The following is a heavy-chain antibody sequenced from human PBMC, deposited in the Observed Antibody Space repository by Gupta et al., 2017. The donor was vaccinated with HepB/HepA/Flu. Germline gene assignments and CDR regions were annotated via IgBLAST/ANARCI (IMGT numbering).Heavy chain of an antibody. J-gene: IGHJ4*02. CDR2: ISSSGSTI. CDR3: ATLGGSGSYYNVFDY. D-gene: IGHD3-10*01. V-gene: IGHV3-48*03. CDR1: GFTFSSYE. Sequence: EVQLVESGGGLVQPGGSLRLSCAASGFTFSSYEMNWVRQAPGKGLEWVSYISSSGSTIYYADSVKGRFTISRDNAKNSLYLQMNSLRAEDTAVYYCATLGGSGSYYNVFDYWGQGTLVTVSS.